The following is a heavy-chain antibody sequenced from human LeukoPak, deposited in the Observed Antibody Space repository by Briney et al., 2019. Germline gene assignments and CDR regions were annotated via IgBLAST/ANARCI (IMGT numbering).Heavy chain of an antibody. CDR2: ISSSSSYI. D-gene: IGHD3-10*01. J-gene: IGHJ3*02. Sequence: PGGSLRLSCAASGFTFSSYSMNWVRQAPGKGLEWVSSISSSSSYIYYADSVKGRFTIPRDNAKNSLYLQMNSLRAEDTAVYYCARVAGSDAFDIWGQGTMVTVSS. V-gene: IGHV3-21*01. CDR3: ARVAGSDAFDI. CDR1: GFTFSSYS.